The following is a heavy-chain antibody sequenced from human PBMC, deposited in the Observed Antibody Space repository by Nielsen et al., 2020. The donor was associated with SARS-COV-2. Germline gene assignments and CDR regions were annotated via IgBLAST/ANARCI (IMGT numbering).Heavy chain of an antibody. CDR3: ARDLALGEDLGY. J-gene: IGHJ4*02. V-gene: IGHV3-33*01. CDR2: IWYDGSNK. Sequence: GESLKISCAASGFTFSSYGMHWVRQAPGKGLEWVAVIWYDGSNKYYADSVKGRFTISRDNSKNTLYLQMNSLRAENTAVYYCARDLALGEDLGYWGQGTLVTVSS. CDR1: GFTFSSYG. D-gene: IGHD1-26*01.